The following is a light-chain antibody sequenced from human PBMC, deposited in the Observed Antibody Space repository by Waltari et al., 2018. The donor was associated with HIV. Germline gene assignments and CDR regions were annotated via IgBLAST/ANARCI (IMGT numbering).Light chain of an antibody. CDR2: EVS. CDR1: SSDVGGSNF. CDR3: SSYTSSSTVV. V-gene: IGLV2-14*01. Sequence: QSALTQPASVSGSPGQPIPISCTATSSDVGGSNFVSWFQQHTGKAPQLMIYEVSNRPSGVSNRFSGSKSGNTASLTISGRQAEDEADYYCSSYTSSSTVVFGGGTKLTVL. J-gene: IGLJ2*01.